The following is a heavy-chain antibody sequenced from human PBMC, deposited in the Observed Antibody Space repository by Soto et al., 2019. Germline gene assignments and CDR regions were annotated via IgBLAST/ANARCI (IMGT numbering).Heavy chain of an antibody. Sequence: QVQLVQSGAEVKKPGSSVKVSCKASGGTFSSYAISWVRQAPGQGLEWMGGISPIFGTANYAQKFQGRVTITADESTSTAYMELSSLRSEDTAVYYCARGIVVVTAIPGRNWFDPWGQGTLVTVSS. CDR1: GGTFSSYA. J-gene: IGHJ5*02. V-gene: IGHV1-69*12. D-gene: IGHD2-21*02. CDR3: ARGIVVVTAIPGRNWFDP. CDR2: ISPIFGTA.